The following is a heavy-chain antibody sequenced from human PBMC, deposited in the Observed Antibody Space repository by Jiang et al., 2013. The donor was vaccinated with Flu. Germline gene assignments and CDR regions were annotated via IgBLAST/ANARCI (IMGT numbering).Heavy chain of an antibody. CDR1: GYPFTHYW. Sequence: SLKISCQGSGYPFTHYWVAWVRRVPGKGLEWMGVVFPGDSGTRYNPSFRGQVTLSVDKSITTAYLEWSSLKASDTAMYYCARRADGMDVWGQGTTVTVSS. V-gene: IGHV5-51*01. J-gene: IGHJ6*02. CDR2: VFPGDSGT. CDR3: ARRADGMDV.